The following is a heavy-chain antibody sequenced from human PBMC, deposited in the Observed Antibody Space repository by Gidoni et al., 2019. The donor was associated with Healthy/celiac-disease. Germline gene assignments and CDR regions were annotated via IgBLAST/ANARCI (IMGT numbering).Heavy chain of an antibody. V-gene: IGHV1-69*01. CDR3: ARERIRDLGRLDP. J-gene: IGHJ5*02. CDR2: IIPIFGTA. CDR1: GGTFSSYA. Sequence: QVQLVQSGAEVKKPGSSVKVSCKASGGTFSSYALSWVRQAPGQGLEWMGGIIPIFGTANYEKKFQGRVTITADESTSTAYMELSSLRSEDTAVYYCARERIRDLGRLDPWGQGTLVTVSS. D-gene: IGHD2-15*01.